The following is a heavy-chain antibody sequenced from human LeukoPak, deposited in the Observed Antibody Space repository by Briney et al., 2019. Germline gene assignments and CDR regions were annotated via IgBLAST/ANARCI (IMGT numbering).Heavy chain of an antibody. Sequence: SETLSLTCAVYGGSFSGYYWSWIRQPPGTGLEWIGEINHSGSTNYNPSLKSRVTISVDTSKNQFSLKLSSVTAADTAVYYCARGPVRYGSGSYFSGYYYYMDVWGKGTTVTVSS. V-gene: IGHV4-34*01. D-gene: IGHD3-10*01. CDR1: GGSFSGYY. CDR3: ARGPVRYGSGSYFSGYYYYMDV. CDR2: INHSGST. J-gene: IGHJ6*03.